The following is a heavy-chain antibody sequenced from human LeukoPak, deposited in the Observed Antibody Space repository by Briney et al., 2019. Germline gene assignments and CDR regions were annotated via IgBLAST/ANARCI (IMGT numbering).Heavy chain of an antibody. Sequence: GGSLRLSCAASGFTFSNAWMSWVRQAPGKGLEWVGHIKSKTDGGTTDYAAPVKGRFTISRDGSKTTLYLQMNSLKSEDTALYYCATEYYGSYNYWGQGTLVTVSS. CDR2: IKSKTDGGTT. CDR1: GFTFSNAW. CDR3: ATEYYGSYNY. J-gene: IGHJ4*02. V-gene: IGHV3-15*01. D-gene: IGHD1-26*01.